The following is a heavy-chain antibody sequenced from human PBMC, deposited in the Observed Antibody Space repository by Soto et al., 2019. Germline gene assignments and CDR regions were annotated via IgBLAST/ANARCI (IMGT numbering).Heavy chain of an antibody. CDR1: GYTFTNYD. Sequence: ASVKVSCKASGYTFTNYDINWVRQATGQGLEWMGWMNPKSGNTGHAQQFQGRVIMTRSTSISTAYMELSSLRAEDTAVYYCAKDHPAVGATRLTDYWGQGILVTVSS. J-gene: IGHJ4*02. V-gene: IGHV1-8*01. CDR2: MNPKSGNT. CDR3: AKDHPAVGATRLTDY. D-gene: IGHD1-26*01.